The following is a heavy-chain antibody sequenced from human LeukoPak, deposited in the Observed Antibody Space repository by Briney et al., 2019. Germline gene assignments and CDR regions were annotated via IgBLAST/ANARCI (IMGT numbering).Heavy chain of an antibody. CDR3: ARESTVTRSFDY. CDR1: GFTFSSYG. V-gene: IGHV3-30*03. D-gene: IGHD4-4*01. Sequence: GRSLRLSCAASGFTFSSYGMHWVRQAPGKGLEWVAVISYDGSNKYYADSVKGRFTISRDNSKNTLYLQMNSLRAEDTAVYYCARESTVTRSFDYWGQGTLVTVSS. J-gene: IGHJ4*02. CDR2: ISYDGSNK.